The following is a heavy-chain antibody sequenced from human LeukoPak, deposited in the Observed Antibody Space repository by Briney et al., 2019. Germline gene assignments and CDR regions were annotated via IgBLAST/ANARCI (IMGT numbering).Heavy chain of an antibody. D-gene: IGHD3-3*01. CDR2: IYYSGST. CDR3: ARDSSGYCFDY. Sequence: SETLSLTCTVSGGSISSYYWNWIRQPPGKGLEWIGYIYYSGSTNYNPSLKSRVTISVDTSKNQFSLKLSSVTAADTAVYYCARDSSGYCFDYWGQGTLVTVSS. J-gene: IGHJ4*02. V-gene: IGHV4-59*01. CDR1: GGSISSYY.